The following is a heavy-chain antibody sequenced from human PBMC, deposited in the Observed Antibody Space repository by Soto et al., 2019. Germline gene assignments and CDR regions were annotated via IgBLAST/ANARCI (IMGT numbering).Heavy chain of an antibody. J-gene: IGHJ4*01. V-gene: IGHV3-49*04. D-gene: IGHD3-22*01. CDR1: GFIYGDYA. Sequence: PGGSLRLSCSTSGFIYGDYAMSWVRQAPGKGLEGVGFVRGDAYGGTTEYAASVKGRFTISRDDSKSIAYLQMNRLKTEDTAVYYCARDPYYYDCRGFYYIGYYFDYWGHGTLVTVSS. CDR2: VRGDAYGGTT. CDR3: ARDPYYYDCRGFYYIGYYFDY.